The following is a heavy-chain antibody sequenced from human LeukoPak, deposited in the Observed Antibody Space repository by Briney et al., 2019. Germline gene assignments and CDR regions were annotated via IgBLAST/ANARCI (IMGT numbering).Heavy chain of an antibody. CDR1: GFTFNTFG. CDR2: IWYDGSSK. CDR3: ARGPDIAVAGPLRCDQ. Sequence: GGSLRLSCAASGFTFNTFGMHWVRQAPGEGLEWVAFIWYDGSSKYSADSVKGRFTISRDNSKNTLYLQVNSLRIEDTAVYYCARGPDIAVAGPLRCDQWGQGTLVTVSS. J-gene: IGHJ5*02. D-gene: IGHD6-19*01. V-gene: IGHV3-33*01.